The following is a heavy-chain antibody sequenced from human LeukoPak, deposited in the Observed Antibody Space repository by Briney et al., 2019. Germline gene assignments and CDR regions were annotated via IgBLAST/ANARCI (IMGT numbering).Heavy chain of an antibody. CDR1: GGSITSTSYY. J-gene: IGHJ4*02. V-gene: IGHV4-39*01. D-gene: IGHD2-15*01. Sequence: SETLSLTCSVSGGSITSTSYYWGWIRQPPGEGLEWIGSVYYTGGTYYNPSLRSRVTISVDTSKNQFSLRLSSVTAADTAVFYCARADCSGGSCYSFWGQGTLVTVSS. CDR3: ARADCSGGSCYSF. CDR2: VYYTGGT.